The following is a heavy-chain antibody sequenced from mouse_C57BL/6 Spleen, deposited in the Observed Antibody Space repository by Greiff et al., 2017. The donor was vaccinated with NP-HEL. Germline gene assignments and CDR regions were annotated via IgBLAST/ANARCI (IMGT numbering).Heavy chain of an antibody. J-gene: IGHJ2*01. D-gene: IGHD1-1*01. CDR1: GFTFSSYA. CDR3: ARSTVVASLDY. V-gene: IGHV5-4*03. Sequence: EVMLVESGGGLVKPGGSLKLSCAASGFTFSSYAMSWVRQTPEKRLEWVATISDGGSYTYYPDNVKGRFTISRDNAKNNLYLQMSHLKSEDTAMYYCARSTVVASLDYWGQGTTLTVSS. CDR2: ISDGGSYT.